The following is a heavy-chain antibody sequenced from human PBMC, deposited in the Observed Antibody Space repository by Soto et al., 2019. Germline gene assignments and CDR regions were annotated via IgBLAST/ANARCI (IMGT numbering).Heavy chain of an antibody. CDR2: IYYSGST. Sequence: SVTLSLTCTVPGVSIRSSSYYWGWICQPPGKGLEWIGSIYYSGSTYYNPSLKSRVTISVDTSKNQFSLKLSSVTAADTAVYYCAGRGDYYYGMDVWGQGTTVT. V-gene: IGHV4-39*01. CDR3: AGRGDYYYGMDV. J-gene: IGHJ6*02. CDR1: GVSIRSSSYY. D-gene: IGHD1-26*01.